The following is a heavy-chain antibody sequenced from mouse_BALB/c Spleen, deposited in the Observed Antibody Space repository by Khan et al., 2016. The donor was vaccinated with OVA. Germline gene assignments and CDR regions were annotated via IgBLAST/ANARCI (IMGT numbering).Heavy chain of an antibody. V-gene: IGHV1-7*01. CDR2: INPSTGYT. CDR3: SRWGSSYGTTFVY. CDR1: GYTFANYW. Sequence: QIQLVQSGAELAKPGASVKMSCKASGYTFANYWMHWVKQRPGQGLDWIGYINPSTGYTDYNQKFKDKATLTADTSSSTAYMQLSSLTSEDSAVYYWSRWGSSYGTTFVYWGQGTTLTVSS. D-gene: IGHD1-1*01. J-gene: IGHJ2*01.